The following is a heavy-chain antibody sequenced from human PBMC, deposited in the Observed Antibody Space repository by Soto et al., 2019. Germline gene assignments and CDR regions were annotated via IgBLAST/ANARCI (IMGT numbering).Heavy chain of an antibody. Sequence: AASVKVSCKASGGTFSSYAISWVRQAPGQGLELMGGIIPIFGTANYAQKFQGRVTITADESTSTAYMELSSLRSEDTAVYYCARDEIIVGAGYYYYYGMDVWGQGTTVTVSS. D-gene: IGHD1-26*01. CDR1: GGTFSSYA. J-gene: IGHJ6*02. V-gene: IGHV1-69*13. CDR3: ARDEIIVGAGYYYYYGMDV. CDR2: IIPIFGTA.